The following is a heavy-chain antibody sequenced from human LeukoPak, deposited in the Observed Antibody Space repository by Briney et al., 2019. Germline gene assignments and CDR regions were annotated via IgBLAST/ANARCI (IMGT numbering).Heavy chain of an antibody. Sequence: PSETLSLTCTVSGGSITSYYWSWIRQSPEKGLEWIGYKYYSGSTKYNPSLQSRATISIDTSKNQFSLNLISVTAADTAVYYCARDSGTTGEVKFDPWGQGTLVTVSS. J-gene: IGHJ5*02. CDR3: ARDSGTTGEVKFDP. CDR2: KYYSGST. CDR1: GGSITSYY. D-gene: IGHD3-10*01. V-gene: IGHV4-59*12.